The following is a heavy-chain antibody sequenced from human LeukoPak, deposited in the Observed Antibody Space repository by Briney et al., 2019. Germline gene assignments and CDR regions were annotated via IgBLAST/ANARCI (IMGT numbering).Heavy chain of an antibody. CDR2: IYYSGST. D-gene: IGHD1-26*01. Sequence: SETLSLTCTVSGGSISSYYWSWIRQPPGKGLEWIGYIYYSGSTNYNPSLKSRVTISVDTSKNQFSLKLSSVTAADTAVYYCARSHSKVLSGYYFDYWGQGTLVTVSS. CDR1: GGSISSYY. V-gene: IGHV4-59*01. CDR3: ARSHSKVLSGYYFDY. J-gene: IGHJ4*02.